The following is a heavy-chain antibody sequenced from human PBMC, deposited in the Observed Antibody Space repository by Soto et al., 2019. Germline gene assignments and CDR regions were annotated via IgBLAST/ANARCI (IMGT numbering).Heavy chain of an antibody. V-gene: IGHV3-30*18. D-gene: IGHD3-22*01. CDR3: AKARTSYYGSSGDASEI. Sequence: QVQLVESGGGVVQPGRSLRLSCAASGFIFRGYGMHWVRQAPGKGLEWVAVISYDGSDKFYADSVKGRFTISRDNSKNTLYLQMNSLRAEDTAVYYCAKARTSYYGSSGDASEIWGQVTMVTVAS. CDR1: GFIFRGYG. J-gene: IGHJ3*02. CDR2: ISYDGSDK.